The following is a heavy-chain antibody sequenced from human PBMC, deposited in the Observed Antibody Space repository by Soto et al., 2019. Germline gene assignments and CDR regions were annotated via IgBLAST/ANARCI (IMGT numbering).Heavy chain of an antibody. V-gene: IGHV3-23*01. D-gene: IGHD2-15*01. CDR2: ILGSGGET. CDR1: GFTLRTNG. J-gene: IGHJ4*02. CDR3: AGHGGYSY. Sequence: LRPSCAATGFTLRTNGMSWFRQAPGKGLEWDSSILGSGGETYYADSLKGRFTISRDNSKNTLYLQLNSLGAEDTALYYCAGHGGYSYLGQGTLVTVSS.